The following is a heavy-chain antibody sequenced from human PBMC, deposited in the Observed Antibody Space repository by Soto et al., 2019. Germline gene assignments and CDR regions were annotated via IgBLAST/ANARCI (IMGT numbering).Heavy chain of an antibody. CDR3: PIGIRDGLTTLRHYYCMGG. CDR1: GGTFSSYT. CDR2: ILPIFGNA. V-gene: IGHV1-69*19. D-gene: IGHD3-3*02. Sequence: VQLVQSGAEVKKSGSSVKVSCEASGGTFSSYTFSWVRQAPGQVLEGMGGILPIFGNANYAQKLQGRVTITAYEYGRSVYMEMSSLRSEDTGVYCCPIGIRDGLTTLRHYYCMGGWSKGATVTVS. J-gene: IGHJ6*04.